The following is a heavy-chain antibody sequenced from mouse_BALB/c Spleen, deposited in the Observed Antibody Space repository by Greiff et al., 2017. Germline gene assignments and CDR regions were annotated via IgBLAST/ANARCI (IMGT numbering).Heavy chain of an antibody. J-gene: IGHJ2*01. CDR2: ISPGNSDT. D-gene: IGHD6-1*01. Sequence: EVQVVESGTVLARPGASVKMSCKASGYTFTSYWMHWVKQRPGQGLEWIGAISPGNSDTSYNQKFKGKAKLTAVTSSSTAYMELSSLTNEDSAVYDGTRISSLYYFDYWGQGTTLTVSS. CDR1: GYTFTSYW. CDR3: TRISSLYYFDY. V-gene: IGHV1-5*01.